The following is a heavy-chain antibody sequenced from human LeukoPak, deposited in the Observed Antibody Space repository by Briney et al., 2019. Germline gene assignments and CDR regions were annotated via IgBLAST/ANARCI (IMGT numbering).Heavy chain of an antibody. D-gene: IGHD5/OR15-5a*01. CDR3: ASLYTTLHYYYMDV. CDR1: GGSISSNY. V-gene: IGHV4-59*12. Sequence: PSETLSLTCTVSGGSISSNYWSWIRQPPGKGLEWIGYIYYSGSTNYNPSLKSRVTISVDTSKNQFSLKLSSVTAADTAVYYCASLYTTLHYYYMDVWGKGTTVTVSS. CDR2: IYYSGST. J-gene: IGHJ6*03.